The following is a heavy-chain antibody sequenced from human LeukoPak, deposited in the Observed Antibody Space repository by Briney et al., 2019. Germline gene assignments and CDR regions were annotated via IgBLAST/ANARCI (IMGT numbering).Heavy chain of an antibody. D-gene: IGHD6-13*01. V-gene: IGHV4-39*01. CDR1: GGSISSSSYY. Sequence: SETLSLTCTVSGGSISSSSYYWGWIRQPPGKGLEWIGSIYYSGGTYYTPSLKSRVTISVDTSKSQFSLRLSSVTAADTALYYCATAITATGNPSDYWGQGTLVTVSS. CDR3: ATAITATGNPSDY. CDR2: IYYSGGT. J-gene: IGHJ4*02.